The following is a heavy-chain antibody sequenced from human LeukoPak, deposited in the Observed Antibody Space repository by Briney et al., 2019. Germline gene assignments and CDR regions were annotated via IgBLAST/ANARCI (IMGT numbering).Heavy chain of an antibody. D-gene: IGHD5-18*01. Sequence: GASVKVSCKASGYTFTGYYMHWVRQAPGQGLEWMGRINPNSGGTNYAQKFQGRVTMTRDTSISTAYMELSRLRSDDTAVYYCARGSPGCSKWLEGGYWGQGTLVTVSS. CDR1: GYTFTGYY. CDR2: INPNSGGT. CDR3: ARGSPGCSKWLEGGY. J-gene: IGHJ4*02. V-gene: IGHV1-2*06.